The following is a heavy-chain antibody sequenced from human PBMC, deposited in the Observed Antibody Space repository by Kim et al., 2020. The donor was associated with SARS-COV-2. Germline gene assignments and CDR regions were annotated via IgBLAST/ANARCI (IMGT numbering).Heavy chain of an antibody. D-gene: IGHD6-13*01. Sequence: SVKVSCKASGGTFSSYAISWVRQAPGQGLEWMGGIIPIFGTANYAQKFQGRVTITADESTSTAYMELSSLRSEDTAVYYCAREGSSSWHYYFDYWGQGTLVTVSS. CDR3: AREGSSSWHYYFDY. J-gene: IGHJ4*02. CDR2: IIPIFGTA. V-gene: IGHV1-69*13. CDR1: GGTFSSYA.